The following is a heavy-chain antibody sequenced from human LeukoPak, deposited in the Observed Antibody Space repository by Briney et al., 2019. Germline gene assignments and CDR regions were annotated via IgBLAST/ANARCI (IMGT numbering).Heavy chain of an antibody. CDR1: GGTFSSYA. CDR3: ARGGYFDWFPTPYYYYGMDV. Sequence: ASVKVSCKASGGTFSSYAISWVRQAPGQGLEWMGGIIPIFGTANYAQKFQGRVTITADESTSTAYMELSSLRSEDTAVYYCARGGYFDWFPTPYYYYGMDVWGQGTTVTVSS. V-gene: IGHV1-69*13. CDR2: IIPIFGTA. J-gene: IGHJ6*02. D-gene: IGHD3-9*01.